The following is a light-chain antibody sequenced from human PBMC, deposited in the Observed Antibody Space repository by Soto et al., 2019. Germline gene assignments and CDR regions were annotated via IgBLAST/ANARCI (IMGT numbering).Light chain of an antibody. CDR2: EVR. Sequence: QSALTQPASVSGSPGQSITISCAGTMRDVGAYNLVSWYQQHPGRAPQLIIYEVRNRPSGISFRFSGSKSGNTAYLTISGLQAEDEADYYCSSDTSKSSLIFCGGTKLTVL. V-gene: IGLV2-14*01. CDR3: SSDTSKSSLI. J-gene: IGLJ2*01. CDR1: MRDVGAYNL.